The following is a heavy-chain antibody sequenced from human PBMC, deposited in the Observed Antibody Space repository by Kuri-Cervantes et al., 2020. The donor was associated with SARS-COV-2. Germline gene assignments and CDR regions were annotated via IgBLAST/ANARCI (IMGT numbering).Heavy chain of an antibody. J-gene: IGHJ3*02. Sequence: GGSLRLSCAASGFTFDDYAMHWVRQAPGKGLEWVSGINWNGGSTGYADSVKGRFTISRDNSQNTLFLQMDNLRAEDTATYYCAKDPWAVVVSGAFDTWGQGTMVTVSS. CDR2: INWNGGST. CDR1: GFTFDDYA. CDR3: AKDPWAVVVSGAFDT. V-gene: IGHV3-20*04. D-gene: IGHD3-22*01.